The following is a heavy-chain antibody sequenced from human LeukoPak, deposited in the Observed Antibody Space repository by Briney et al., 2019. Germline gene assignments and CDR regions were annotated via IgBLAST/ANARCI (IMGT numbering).Heavy chain of an antibody. CDR2: ISGSGGST. Sequence: PGGSLRLSCAASGFTFSSYAMSWVRQAPGKGLEWVSAISGSGGSTYYAGSVKGRFTISRDNSKNTLYLQMNSLRAEDTAVYYCAKVSAFMVRGASGYWGQGTLVTVSS. CDR1: GFTFSSYA. V-gene: IGHV3-23*01. D-gene: IGHD3-10*01. J-gene: IGHJ4*02. CDR3: AKVSAFMVRGASGY.